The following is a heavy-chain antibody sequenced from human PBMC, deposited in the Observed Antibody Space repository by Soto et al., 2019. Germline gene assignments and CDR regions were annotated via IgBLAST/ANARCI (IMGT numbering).Heavy chain of an antibody. V-gene: IGHV3-13*01. CDR2: IDIAGAT. J-gene: IGHJ2*01. CDR1: GFTFGNFD. Sequence: EVQLVESGGGLVQPGESLRLSCAASGFTFGNFDMHWVRQTTGKGLEWVSAIDIAGATYYADSVKGRFTISREKAKNSLYLQMNSLRADDTAVYYCARAARWLQSRYFDLWGRGTLVTVSS. CDR3: ARAARWLQSRYFDL. D-gene: IGHD5-12*01.